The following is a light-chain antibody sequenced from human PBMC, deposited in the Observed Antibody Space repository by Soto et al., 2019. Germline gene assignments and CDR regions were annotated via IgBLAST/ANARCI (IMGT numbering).Light chain of an antibody. CDR1: SSDVGVYIF. J-gene: IGLJ1*01. Sequence: QSVLTQPPSASGSPGQSVTISCTGTSSDVGVYIFVSWYQQHPGKAPKLMVYDVNRRPPGVPDRFFGSKSGNTASLTVSGLQAEDEADYYCVSFAGGTYVFGTGTKVTVL. CDR3: VSFAGGTYV. V-gene: IGLV2-8*01. CDR2: DVN.